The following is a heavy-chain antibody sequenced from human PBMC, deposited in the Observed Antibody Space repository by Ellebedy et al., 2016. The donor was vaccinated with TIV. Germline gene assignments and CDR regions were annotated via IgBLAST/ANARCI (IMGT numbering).Heavy chain of an antibody. CDR1: GFTFSNFG. CDR3: ATDLGTRAFDL. V-gene: IGHV3-69-1*02. D-gene: IGHD1-1*01. Sequence: GESLKISCVASGFTFSNFGMSWVRQAPGKGLEWVSTISIYNTHYADSVKGRFTVSRDDSKNTLYLQMNNLRVDDTALYYCATDLGTRAFDLWGQGTMVTVSS. CDR2: ISIYNT. J-gene: IGHJ3*01.